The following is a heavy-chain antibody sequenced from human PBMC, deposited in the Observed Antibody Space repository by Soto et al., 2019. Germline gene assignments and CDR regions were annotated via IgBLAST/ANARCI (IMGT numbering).Heavy chain of an antibody. CDR1: GYTFTSYA. CDR2: INAGNGNT. V-gene: IGHV1-3*01. J-gene: IGHJ4*02. D-gene: IGHD6-6*01. Sequence: ASVKVSCKASGYTFTSYAMHWVRQAPGQRLEWMGWINAGNGNTKYSQKFQGRVTITRDTSASTAYMELSSLRSEDTAVYYCARVGMRQLTPRAHFDYWGQGTLVTVSS. CDR3: ARVGMRQLTPRAHFDY.